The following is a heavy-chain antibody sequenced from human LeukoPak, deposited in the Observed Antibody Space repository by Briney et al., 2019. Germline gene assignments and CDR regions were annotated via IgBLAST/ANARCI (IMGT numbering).Heavy chain of an antibody. CDR2: ISAYNGNT. CDR1: GYTFTNFA. D-gene: IGHD2-2*01. J-gene: IGHJ4*02. CDR3: ARDSCSSTSCRLDY. Sequence: ASVRVSCKASGYTFTNFAISWVRQAPGQGLEWMGWISAYNGNTNYPQKLQGRVTMTTDTSTSTAYMELRSLRSDDTAVYYCARDSCSSTSCRLDYWGQGTLVTVSS. V-gene: IGHV1-18*01.